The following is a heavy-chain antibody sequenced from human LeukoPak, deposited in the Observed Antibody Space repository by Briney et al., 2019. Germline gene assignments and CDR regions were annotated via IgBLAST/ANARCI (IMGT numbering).Heavy chain of an antibody. D-gene: IGHD1-26*01. CDR2: ISSSGSFT. J-gene: IGHJ2*01. V-gene: IGHV3-48*03. Sequence: GGSLRLSCAASGFTFSSYETNWVCQAPGKGLEWVSYISSSGSFTHYADSVKDRFTISRDNAKNSVYLQMNSLRAEDTAVYYCAKGALGASGYFDLWGRGTLVTVSS. CDR3: AKGALGASGYFDL. CDR1: GFTFSSYE.